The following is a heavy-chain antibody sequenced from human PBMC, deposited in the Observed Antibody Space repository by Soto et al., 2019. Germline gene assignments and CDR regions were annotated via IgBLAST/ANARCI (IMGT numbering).Heavy chain of an antibody. V-gene: IGHV4-34*01. J-gene: IGHJ6*02. CDR1: GGSFSGYY. CDR3: ARVMAYCTTTTCSTYYFGMDV. D-gene: IGHD2-2*01. Sequence: QVLLQQWGAGLLKPSETLSLTCAISGGSFSGYYWSWIRQPPGRGLEWIGEINHSGSTNDNPSLKSRVTISVDPSKTQFSLKLSSVTAADTAVYYCARVMAYCTTTTCSTYYFGMDVWGQGTTVTVSS. CDR2: INHSGST.